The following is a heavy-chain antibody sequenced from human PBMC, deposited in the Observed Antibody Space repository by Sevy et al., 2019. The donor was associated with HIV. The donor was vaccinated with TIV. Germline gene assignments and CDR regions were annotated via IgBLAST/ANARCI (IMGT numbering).Heavy chain of an antibody. Sequence: SETLSLTCVVSGGSISNYYWGWIRQPPGKGLEFIGWIHYSGNTNYNPSLSSRVSMSVDSSRNQFSLKVHSLTAADTAVYYCARHKSQGYYPLDLWGQGTLVTVSS. CDR2: IHYSGNT. V-gene: IGHV4-59*08. CDR1: GGSISNYY. J-gene: IGHJ4*02. CDR3: ARHKSQGYYPLDL. D-gene: IGHD3-22*01.